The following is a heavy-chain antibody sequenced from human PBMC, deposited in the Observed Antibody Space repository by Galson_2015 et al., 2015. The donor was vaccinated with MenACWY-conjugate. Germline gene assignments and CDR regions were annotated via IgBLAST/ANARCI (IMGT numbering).Heavy chain of an antibody. V-gene: IGHV3-74*03. CDR1: GFTIGRYW. J-gene: IGHJ4*02. Sequence: SLRLSCAASGFTIGRYWIHWVRQVPGKGPVWISCITVDATSTEFADSVKGRFALSRDHARNTVYLQMNSLTAEDTAVYYCARDGGGGTPFDCWGQGALVTVSS. D-gene: IGHD1-26*01. CDR3: ARDGGGGTPFDC. CDR2: ITVDATST.